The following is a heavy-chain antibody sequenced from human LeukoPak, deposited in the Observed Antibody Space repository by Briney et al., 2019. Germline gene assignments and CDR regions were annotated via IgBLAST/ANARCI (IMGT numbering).Heavy chain of an antibody. CDR1: GGSISSSSYY. CDR2: IDYSGTT. Sequence: SETLSLTCTVSGGSISSSSYYWVWIRQPPGKGLEWIRTIDYSGTTYYKPSLKSRVTISVDTSKNQFSLKLSSVTAADTAVYYCARAPFTFGGVIDTAGGYYFDYWGQGTLVTVSS. CDR3: ARAPFTFGGVIDTAGGYYFDY. V-gene: IGHV4-39*07. J-gene: IGHJ4*02. D-gene: IGHD3-16*02.